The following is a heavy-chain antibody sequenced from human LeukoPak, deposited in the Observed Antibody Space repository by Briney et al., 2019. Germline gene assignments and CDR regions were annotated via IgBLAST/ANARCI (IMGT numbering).Heavy chain of an antibody. D-gene: IGHD5-24*01. CDR1: GFTFDDYG. V-gene: IGHV3-20*04. Sequence: PGGSLRLSCAASGFTFDDYGMSWVRQAPGKGLEWVSGINWNGGSTGYADSVKGRFTISRDNAKNSLYLQMNSLRAEDTAVYYCARDLGDGYNSVADYWGQGTLVTVSS. CDR3: ARDLGDGYNSVADY. J-gene: IGHJ4*02. CDR2: INWNGGST.